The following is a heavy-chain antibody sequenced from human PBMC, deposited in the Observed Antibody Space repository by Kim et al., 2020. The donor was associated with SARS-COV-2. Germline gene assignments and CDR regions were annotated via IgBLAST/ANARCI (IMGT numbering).Heavy chain of an antibody. CDR2: IYYSGST. Sequence: SETLSLTCTVSGGSTSSSPYYWGWIRQPPGKGLEWIGSIYYSGSTYYNASLKSRVTISVDTSKNQFSLKLSPVTAADTAVYYCARHRDDSSKGGMDVWGQGTTVTVSS. CDR3: ARHRDDSSKGGMDV. V-gene: IGHV4-39*01. CDR1: GGSTSSSPYY. J-gene: IGHJ6*02. D-gene: IGHD3-22*01.